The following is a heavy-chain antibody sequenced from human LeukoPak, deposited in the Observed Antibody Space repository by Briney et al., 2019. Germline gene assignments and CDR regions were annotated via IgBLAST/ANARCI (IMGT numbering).Heavy chain of an antibody. CDR3: AKDLYDSSGSRYDY. Sequence: PTGGSLRLSCAASGFTFSNYAMSWVRQAPGKGLEWVSAMSGSGSSTWYADSVKGRLTISRDNSKNTLFLQMNSLRAEDTAVYYCAKDLYDSSGSRYDYWGQGTLVTVSS. V-gene: IGHV3-23*01. CDR1: GFTFSNYA. J-gene: IGHJ4*02. CDR2: MSGSGSST. D-gene: IGHD3-22*01.